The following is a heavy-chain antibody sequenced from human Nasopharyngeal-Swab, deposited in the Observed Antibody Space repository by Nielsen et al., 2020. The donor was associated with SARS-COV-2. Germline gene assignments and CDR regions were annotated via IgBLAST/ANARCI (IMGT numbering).Heavy chain of an antibody. CDR2: INHSGST. CDR1: GASFSGYY. Sequence: GSLRLSCAVYGASFSGYYWSWIRQPPGKGLEWIGEINHSGSTNYNPSLKSRVTISVDTSKNQFSLKLSSVTAADTAVYYCARGRVGAKDYWGQGTLVTVSS. CDR3: ARGRVGAKDY. J-gene: IGHJ4*02. D-gene: IGHD1-26*01. V-gene: IGHV4-34*01.